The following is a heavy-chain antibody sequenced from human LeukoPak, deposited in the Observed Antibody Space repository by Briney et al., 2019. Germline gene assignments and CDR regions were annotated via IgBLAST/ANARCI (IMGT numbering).Heavy chain of an antibody. CDR2: VYYSGGT. J-gene: IGHJ4*02. Sequence: SETLSLTCTVSGVSISSTTYYWGWIRQPPGKGLEWIGSVYYSGGTYYNPSLKSRVTVSIDTSKNQFCLRLSSVTAADTAVYYCARRGDTYGYYFDYWGQGTLVTVSS. CDR3: ARRGDTYGYYFDY. CDR1: GVSISSTTYY. D-gene: IGHD5-18*01. V-gene: IGHV4-39*01.